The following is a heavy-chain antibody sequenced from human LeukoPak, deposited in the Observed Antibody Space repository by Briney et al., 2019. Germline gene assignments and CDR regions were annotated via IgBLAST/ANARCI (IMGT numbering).Heavy chain of an antibody. J-gene: IGHJ5*02. CDR1: GGSISSYY. V-gene: IGHV4-4*07. Sequence: SETLSLTCTVSGGSISSYYWSWIRQPAGKGLEWIGLIHTSGSTNYNPSLKSRVTVSVDTSKNQFSLKLSSVTAADTAAYYCARDLTTPPYNWFDLWGQGTLVTVSS. CDR2: IHTSGST. CDR3: ARDLTTPPYNWFDL. D-gene: IGHD4-17*01.